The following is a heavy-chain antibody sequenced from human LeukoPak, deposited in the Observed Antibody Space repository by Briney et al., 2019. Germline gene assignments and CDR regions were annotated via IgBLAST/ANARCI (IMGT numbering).Heavy chain of an antibody. CDR2: INPNSGGT. D-gene: IGHD6-13*01. J-gene: IGHJ6*03. CDR1: GYTFTGYY. CDR3: ARVPGIGGRLYYMDV. V-gene: IGHV1-2*02. Sequence: ASVRVSCKASGYTFTGYYMRWVRQAPGQGLEWMGWINPNSGGTNYAQKFQGRVTMTRDTSISTAYMELSRLRSDDTAVYYCARVPGIGGRLYYMDVWGKGTTVTVSS.